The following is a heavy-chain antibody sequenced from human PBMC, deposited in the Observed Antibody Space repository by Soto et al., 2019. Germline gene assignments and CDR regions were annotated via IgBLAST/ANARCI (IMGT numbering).Heavy chain of an antibody. CDR3: AGSAFYQSPTDFDY. Sequence: LALTCGVSGXSLRSGYYWGWIRQPPGKGLEWIGSIYHSGSTSYNPSLKSRVTISVDTSKNQFSLKLTSVTAADTAVYYCAGSAFYQSPTDFDYWGQGTLVTVSS. CDR2: IYHSGST. CDR1: GXSLRSGYY. J-gene: IGHJ4*02. V-gene: IGHV4-38-2*01. D-gene: IGHD3-3*01.